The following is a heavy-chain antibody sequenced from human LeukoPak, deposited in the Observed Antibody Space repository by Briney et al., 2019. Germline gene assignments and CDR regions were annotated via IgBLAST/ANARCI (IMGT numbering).Heavy chain of an antibody. D-gene: IGHD2-15*01. Sequence: SETLSLTCTVSGGAITSHYWTWIRQSPVKGLEWIGDISNSGSTSYNPSLKRRVTISIDTSKNQFSLKLSSVTAADTAAYYCGRDALVGYFSYYYMDVWGKGTTVTVSS. CDR2: ISNSGST. V-gene: IGHV4-59*11. CDR1: GGAITSHY. J-gene: IGHJ6*03. CDR3: GRDALVGYFSYYYMDV.